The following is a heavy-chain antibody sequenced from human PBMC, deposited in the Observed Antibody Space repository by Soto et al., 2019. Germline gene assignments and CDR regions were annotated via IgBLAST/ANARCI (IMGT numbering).Heavy chain of an antibody. CDR1: GFTFRSFT. V-gene: IGHV3-21*01. CDR3: TRDASRDSSARGWFDP. Sequence: GGSMRLSCAASGFTFRSFTMNCVRQAPGKGLEWFSTISSNSAYIYYTDALRGRFTISRDNAKNSLHLQMNSLRAEDTAVYYCTRDASRDSSARGWFDPWGPGTLVTVSS. J-gene: IGHJ5*02. CDR2: ISSNSAYI. D-gene: IGHD6-13*01.